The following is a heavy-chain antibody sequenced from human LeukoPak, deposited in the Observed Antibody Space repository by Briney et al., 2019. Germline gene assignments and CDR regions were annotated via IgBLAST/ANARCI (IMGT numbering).Heavy chain of an antibody. CDR2: IYTSGST. CDR1: VDSISGGRYY. D-gene: IGHD3/OR15-3a*01. V-gene: IGHV4-61*02. CDR3: ARDGPTP. J-gene: IGHJ5*02. Sequence: PSETLSLTCTVSVDSISGGRYYWSWIRQPAGKGLEWIGRIYTSGSTNYNPSLKSRVTISLDTSKNQFSLKLSSVTAADTAVYYCARDGPTPWGQGTLVTVSS.